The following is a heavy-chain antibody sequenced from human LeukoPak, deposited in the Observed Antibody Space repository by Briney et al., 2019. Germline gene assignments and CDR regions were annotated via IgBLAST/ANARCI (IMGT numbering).Heavy chain of an antibody. CDR3: ARDSSGHYYRTGFDY. Sequence: GAAVKVSCKASGGTFSRYAISWVRQAPGQGLEWMGGIIPIFGTANYAQKFQGRVTITADESTSTAYMEMSSLRSEDTAVYYCARDSSGHYYRTGFDYWGQGTLVTVSS. D-gene: IGHD3-22*01. V-gene: IGHV1-69*01. CDR2: IIPIFGTA. CDR1: GGTFSRYA. J-gene: IGHJ4*02.